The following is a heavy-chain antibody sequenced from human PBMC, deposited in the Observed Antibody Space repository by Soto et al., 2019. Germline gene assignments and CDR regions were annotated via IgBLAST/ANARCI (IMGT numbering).Heavy chain of an antibody. CDR3: ARDPAPGDH. D-gene: IGHD6-13*01. V-gene: IGHV3-21*01. Sequence: GGSLRLSCVASGFTFSVYTMNWVRQAPGKGLEWVSSIVSSGSYVYYADSLKGRFIISRDNARNSLYLQMNSLRAEDTAVYYCARDPAPGDHWGQGTLVTVSS. CDR2: IVSSGSYV. J-gene: IGHJ5*02. CDR1: GFTFSVYT.